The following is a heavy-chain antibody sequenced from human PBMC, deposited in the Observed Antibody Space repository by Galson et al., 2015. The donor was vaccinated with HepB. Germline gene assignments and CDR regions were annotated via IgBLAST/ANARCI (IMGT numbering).Heavy chain of an antibody. J-gene: IGHJ3*02. V-gene: IGHV3-21*01. CDR1: GFSFNTYT. Sequence: SLRLSCAASGFSFNTYTMNWVRQAPGKGLEWVSSITRNSGNVYYADSMKGRFTVSRDNVKNSLYLQMNSLGVEDTAVYFCARDRRPRSSSWDAFDIWGQGSIVTVAT. CDR2: ITRNSGNV. CDR3: ARDRRPRSSSWDAFDI. D-gene: IGHD6-13*01.